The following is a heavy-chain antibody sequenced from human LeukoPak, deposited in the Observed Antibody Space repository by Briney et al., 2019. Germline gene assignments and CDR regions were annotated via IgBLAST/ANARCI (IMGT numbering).Heavy chain of an antibody. CDR1: GGSFSGYY. J-gene: IGHJ6*02. Sequence: SETLSLACAVYGGSFSGYYWSWIRQPPGKGLEWIGEINHSGSTNYNPSLKRRVTISVDTAKNQFSLKLRSVTAADTAVYYCARAGGTGLTGIAAAGSYYYYGMTSGAKGPRSPSP. V-gene: IGHV4-34*01. D-gene: IGHD6-13*01. CDR3: ARAGGTGLTGIAAAGSYYYYGMTS. CDR2: INHSGST.